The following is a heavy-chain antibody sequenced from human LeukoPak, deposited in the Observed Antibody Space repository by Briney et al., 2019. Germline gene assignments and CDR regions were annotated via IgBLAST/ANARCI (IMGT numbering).Heavy chain of an antibody. V-gene: IGHV3-23*01. CDR2: ISGSGGST. Sequence: GGSLRLSCAASGFTFSSYAMSWVRQAPGKGLEWVSAISGSGGSTYYADSVKGRFTISRDNSKNTLYLQMNSLRAEDTAVYYCARDVHLDTIFFDYWGQGTLVTVSS. D-gene: IGHD3-9*01. J-gene: IGHJ4*02. CDR3: ARDVHLDTIFFDY. CDR1: GFTFSSYA.